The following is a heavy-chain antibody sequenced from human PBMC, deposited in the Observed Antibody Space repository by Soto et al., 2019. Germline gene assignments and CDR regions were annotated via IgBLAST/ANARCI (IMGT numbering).Heavy chain of an antibody. Sequence: QVTLKESGPVLVKPTETLTLTCTVSGFSLSNTKMGVSWIRQPPGKALEWLAHIFSNGDKSYTTSLKSRLTISMDTLKSQVVLMMTNMDPVDTATYFCARIDRTALTPNFDYWGQGTLVTVSS. J-gene: IGHJ4*01. CDR3: ARIDRTALTPNFDY. D-gene: IGHD4-17*01. CDR2: IFSNGDK. CDR1: GFSLSNTKMG. V-gene: IGHV2-26*01.